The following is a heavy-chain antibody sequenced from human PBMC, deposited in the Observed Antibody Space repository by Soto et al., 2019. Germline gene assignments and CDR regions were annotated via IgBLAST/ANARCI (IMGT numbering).Heavy chain of an antibody. CDR3: ATSFRYFDN. CDR2: ISGTASRT. D-gene: IGHD3-9*01. Sequence: GCLLPTCSVSGFTPTTTPLSWVRQPPGKGLEWVTTISGTASRTYYVDSVKGRFFISRDNYKNTVTLQMNNLTLDDTAVYYCATSFRYFDNWGQGTRVTVSS. V-gene: IGHV3-23*01. CDR1: GFTPTTTP. J-gene: IGHJ4*02.